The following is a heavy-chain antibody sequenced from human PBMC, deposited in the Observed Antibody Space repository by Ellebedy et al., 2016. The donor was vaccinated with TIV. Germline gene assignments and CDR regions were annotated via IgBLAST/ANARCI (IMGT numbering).Heavy chain of an antibody. D-gene: IGHD4-17*01. CDR1: GFSFRSYW. V-gene: IGHV3-7*01. CDR2: INQDATKT. Sequence: GESLKISCAASGFSFRSYWMTWVRQAPGKGLEWVANINQDATKTFYVDSVEGRFTISRDNAKNSLYLLMNNLSAKDTGVYYCATDGSYGDYRSPTHAFEIWGQGTLVTVSS. J-gene: IGHJ3*02. CDR3: ATDGSYGDYRSPTHAFEI.